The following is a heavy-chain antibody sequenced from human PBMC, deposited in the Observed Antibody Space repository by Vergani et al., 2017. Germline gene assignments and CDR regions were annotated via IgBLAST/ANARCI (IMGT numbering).Heavy chain of an antibody. CDR2: ISWNSDTI. J-gene: IGHJ4*02. D-gene: IGHD6-13*01. Sequence: EVDLVESGGGLAQPGGSLRLSCEASGITFWKFGMHWVRQGPGKGLEWVSGISWNSDTIDYADSVKGRFSISRDNAKSSLYLQMDSLRLEDTAFYYCAKGLGSSWFPFDHWGQGTLVTVSS. CDR1: GITFWKFG. CDR3: AKGLGSSWFPFDH. V-gene: IGHV3-9*01.